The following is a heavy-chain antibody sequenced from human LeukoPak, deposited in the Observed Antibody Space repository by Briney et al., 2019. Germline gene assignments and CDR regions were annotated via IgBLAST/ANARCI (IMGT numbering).Heavy chain of an antibody. Sequence: SETLSLTCAVYGGSFSGYYWSWIRQPPGKGLEWFGQINQSGSNNYNPSLKSRVTIFFDTSKKQFSLTLKSLKAPDPAVYLCAVEEGQPNGSYYMDVWGKGTTVTVS. CDR1: GGSFSGYY. D-gene: IGHD3-16*01. V-gene: IGHV4-34*01. J-gene: IGHJ6*03. CDR3: AVEEGQPNGSYYMDV. CDR2: INQSGSN.